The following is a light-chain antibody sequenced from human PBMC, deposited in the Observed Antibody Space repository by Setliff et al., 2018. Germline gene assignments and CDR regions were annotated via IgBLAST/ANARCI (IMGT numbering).Light chain of an antibody. J-gene: IGLJ1*01. CDR2: DVS. CDR3: SAYTSSSTYV. CDR1: SSDVGAYDL. Sequence: QSALAQPASVSGSPGQSITISCSGTSSDVGAYDLVSWYKQHPGKAPKLIISDVSNRPSGVSNRFSGSESGNTASLTISGLQAEDEADYYCSAYTSSSTYVFGTGTKVTVL. V-gene: IGLV2-14*03.